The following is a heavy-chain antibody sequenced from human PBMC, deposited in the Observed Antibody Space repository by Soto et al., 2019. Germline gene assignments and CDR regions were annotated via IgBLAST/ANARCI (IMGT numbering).Heavy chain of an antibody. J-gene: IGHJ4*02. CDR1: GGSINSNNYC. V-gene: IGHV4-39*01. D-gene: IGHD2-15*01. CDR3: AKVVVAATRHTDFDS. Sequence: PSETLSLTCTVSGGSINSNNYCWAWIRQPPGKGLAWIASIYYDGSTYYNPSLKSRVTISIDTSKNQFSLRLRSVTAADTAIYYCAKVVVAATRHTDFDSWGQGTLVTVSS. CDR2: IYYDGST.